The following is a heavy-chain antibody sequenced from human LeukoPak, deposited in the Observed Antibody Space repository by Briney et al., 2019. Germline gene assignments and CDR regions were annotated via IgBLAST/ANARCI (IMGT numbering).Heavy chain of an antibody. V-gene: IGHV3-48*01. CDR1: GFAFSSYA. Sequence: QPGGSLRLSCVASGFAFSSYAMNWVRQAPGKGPEWVSYIGSNFETIYADSVKGRFTISRDNAKNSLSLQMNSLRADDTAVYYCAGELDGYRDAFDIWGQGTMVTVSS. J-gene: IGHJ3*02. CDR2: IGSNFETI. CDR3: AGELDGYRDAFDI. D-gene: IGHD5-24*01.